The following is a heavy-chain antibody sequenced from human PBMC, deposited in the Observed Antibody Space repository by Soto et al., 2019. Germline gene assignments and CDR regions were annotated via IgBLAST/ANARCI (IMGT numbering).Heavy chain of an antibody. CDR1: GFTFSSYA. J-gene: IGHJ6*02. Sequence: VQLLESGGGLVQPGGSLRLSCAASGFTFSSYAMHWVRQAPGKGLEWVAVISYDGSNKYYADSVKGRFTISRDNSKNTLYLQMNSLRAEDTAVYYCARERRSNSRFLHYGMDVWGQGTTVTVSS. V-gene: IGHV3-30-3*01. CDR3: ARERRSNSRFLHYGMDV. CDR2: ISYDGSNK. D-gene: IGHD4-4*01.